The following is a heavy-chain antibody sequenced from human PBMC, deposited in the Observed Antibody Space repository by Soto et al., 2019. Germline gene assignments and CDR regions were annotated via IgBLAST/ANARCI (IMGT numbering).Heavy chain of an antibody. CDR1: GLSITNFG. V-gene: IGHV3-64D*08. CDR3: AKDSRTRPVGELLRDHHDL. J-gene: IGHJ5*02. Sequence: PGGSLRLSCSASGLSITNFGLHWVRQAPGKGLEHVCAIDSTGGTTDYADSVKGRFTISRDNSKNTLYLQMTSLRTDDTGTYYCAKDSRTRPVGELLRDHHDLWGQGTLVTVSS. D-gene: IGHD3-10*01. CDR2: IDSTGGTT.